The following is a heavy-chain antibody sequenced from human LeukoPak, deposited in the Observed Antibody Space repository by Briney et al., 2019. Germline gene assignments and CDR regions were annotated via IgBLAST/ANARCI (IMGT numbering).Heavy chain of an antibody. CDR2: ISYDGSNK. Sequence: SGGSLRLSCAASGFTFSSYAMHWVRQAPGKGLEWVAVISYDGSNKYYADSVKGRFTISRDNAKNSLYLQMNSLRAEDTAVYYCARVGEKAFHLWPEIDYWGQGTLVTVSS. J-gene: IGHJ4*02. CDR1: GFTFSSYA. D-gene: IGHD5-24*01. V-gene: IGHV3-30*04. CDR3: ARVGEKAFHLWPEIDY.